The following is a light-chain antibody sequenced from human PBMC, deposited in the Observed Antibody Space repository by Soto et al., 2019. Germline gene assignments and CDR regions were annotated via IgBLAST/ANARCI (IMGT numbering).Light chain of an antibody. Sequence: QSALTQPHSVSGSPGQSVAISCTGTSSDVGGYNYVSWYQQHPGKAPKLMIYDVNKRPSGVPDRFSGSKSGNTASLTISGLQAEDEADYYCCSYAGGYTVDVFGTGTKLTVL. CDR2: DVN. CDR1: SSDVGGYNY. J-gene: IGLJ1*01. CDR3: CSYAGGYTVDV. V-gene: IGLV2-11*01.